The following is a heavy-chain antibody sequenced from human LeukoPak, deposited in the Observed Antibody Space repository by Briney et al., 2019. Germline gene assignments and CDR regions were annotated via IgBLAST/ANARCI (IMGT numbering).Heavy chain of an antibody. Sequence: ASVKVSCKTSGYTFTSYDISWVRQAPGQGPEWLGWINTNNGNTHYAQSLQDRVTLTTDTSTSTAYMELRSLKSDDTAGYYCARGVSGVTPPWGQGTLVIVSS. CDR3: ARGVSGVTPP. CDR1: GYTFTSYD. D-gene: IGHD4-23*01. J-gene: IGHJ5*02. CDR2: INTNNGNT. V-gene: IGHV1-18*01.